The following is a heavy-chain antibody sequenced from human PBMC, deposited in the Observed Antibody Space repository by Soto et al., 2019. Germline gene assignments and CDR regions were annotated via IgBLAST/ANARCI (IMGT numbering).Heavy chain of an antibody. D-gene: IGHD6-13*01. CDR2: IYPGDSDT. Sequence: KGLEWMGIIYPGDSDTRYSPSFQGQVTISADKSISTAYLQWSSLKASDTAMYYCATQSSSWRTYDASAFLGHGTMVTVSS. CDR3: ATQSSSWRTYDASAF. V-gene: IGHV5-51*01. J-gene: IGHJ3*01.